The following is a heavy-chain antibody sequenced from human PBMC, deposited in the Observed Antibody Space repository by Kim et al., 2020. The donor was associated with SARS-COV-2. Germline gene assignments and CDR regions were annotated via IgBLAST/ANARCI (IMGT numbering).Heavy chain of an antibody. CDR2: IYPGDADS. V-gene: IGHV5-51*01. J-gene: IGHJ6*02. Sequence: GQSLKISCKGSGYSFSSYWIAWVRQMPGKGLELMGIIYPGDADSEYSPSFQGQVTIAADTSISAAYLQWSRLKASDTATYYCARKWRDHYSNIWPLDVWGQGTTVTVSS. CDR1: GYSFSSYW. D-gene: IGHD2-2*01. CDR3: ARKWRDHYSNIWPLDV.